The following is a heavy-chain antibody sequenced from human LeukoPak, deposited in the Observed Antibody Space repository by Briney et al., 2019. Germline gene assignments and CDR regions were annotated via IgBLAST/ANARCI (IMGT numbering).Heavy chain of an antibody. CDR2: IKQDGSEK. CDR1: GLTFSNYW. D-gene: IGHD2-8*01. J-gene: IGHJ3*02. Sequence: GGSLRLSCAASGLTFSNYWMDWVRQAPGKGLEWVANIKQDGSEKNYVDSVKGRFIISRDNAKNSLYLQMNTLRADDTAVYYCARDVYIWGQGTMVTVSS. CDR3: ARDVYI. V-gene: IGHV3-7*03.